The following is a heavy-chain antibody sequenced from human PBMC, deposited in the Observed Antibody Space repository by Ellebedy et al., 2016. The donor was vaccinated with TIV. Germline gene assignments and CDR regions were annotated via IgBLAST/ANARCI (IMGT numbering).Heavy chain of an antibody. Sequence: GESLKISCAASGFTFSSYAMSWVRQAPGKGLEWVSAISGSGGSTYYADSVKGRFTISRDNSKNTLYLQMNSLRAEDTAVYYCAKGKQWLATPNDYWGQGTLVTVSS. CDR1: GFTFSSYA. J-gene: IGHJ4*02. CDR2: ISGSGGST. CDR3: AKGKQWLATPNDY. D-gene: IGHD6-19*01. V-gene: IGHV3-23*01.